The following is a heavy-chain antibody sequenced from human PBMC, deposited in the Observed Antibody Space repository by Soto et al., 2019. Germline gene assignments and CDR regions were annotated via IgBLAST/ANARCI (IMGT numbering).Heavy chain of an antibody. J-gene: IGHJ4*02. Sequence: EVQLLESGGGLVQPGGSLRLSCAASGFTFSSYAMSWVRQAPGKGLEWVSAISGSGGSTYYADSVKGRFTISRDNPKNTLYLQMNSLRAEDTAVYYCAKGRSYGSGSSDFDYWGQGTLVTVSS. V-gene: IGHV3-23*01. D-gene: IGHD3-10*01. CDR3: AKGRSYGSGSSDFDY. CDR2: ISGSGGST. CDR1: GFTFSSYA.